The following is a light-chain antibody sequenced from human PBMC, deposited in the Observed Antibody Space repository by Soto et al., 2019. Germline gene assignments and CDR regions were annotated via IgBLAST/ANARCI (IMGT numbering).Light chain of an antibody. CDR3: QQYSDSPYN. V-gene: IGKV3-20*01. CDR2: GAS. Sequence: EIVLTQSPDVLSLSPGERATRSCRASQTVMKSDIAWYQQKPGQAPRLLISGASNWAIGTPARFSASASGTDFILTITDVEPEDYAFYYCQQYSDSPYNFGQGTRLDIK. J-gene: IGKJ2*01. CDR1: QTVMKSD.